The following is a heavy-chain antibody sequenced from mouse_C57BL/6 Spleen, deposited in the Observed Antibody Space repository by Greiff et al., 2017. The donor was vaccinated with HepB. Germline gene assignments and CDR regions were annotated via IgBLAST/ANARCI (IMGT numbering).Heavy chain of an antibody. CDR1: GFTFSSYA. CDR2: ISDGGSYT. CDR3: ARGTGTDYFDY. Sequence: EVNLVESGGGLVKPGGSLKLSCAASGFTFSSYAMSWVRQTPEKRLEWVATISDGGSYTYYPDNVKGRFTISRDNAKNNLYLQMSHLKSEDTAMYYCARGTGTDYFDYWGQGTTLTVSS. D-gene: IGHD4-1*01. J-gene: IGHJ2*01. V-gene: IGHV5-4*03.